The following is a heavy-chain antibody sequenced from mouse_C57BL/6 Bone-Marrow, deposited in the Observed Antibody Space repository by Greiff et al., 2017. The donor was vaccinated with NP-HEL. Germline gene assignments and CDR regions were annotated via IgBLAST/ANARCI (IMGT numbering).Heavy chain of an antibody. CDR3: ARGTDYYYAMDY. V-gene: IGHV3-6*01. CDR1: GYSITSGYY. J-gene: IGHJ4*01. Sequence: VQLQQSGPGLVKPSQSLSLTCSVTGYSITSGYYWNWIRQFPGNKLEWMGYISYDGSNNYNPSLKNRISITRDTSKNQFFLKLNSVTTEDTATYYCARGTDYYYAMDYWGQGTSVTVSS. CDR2: ISYDGSN.